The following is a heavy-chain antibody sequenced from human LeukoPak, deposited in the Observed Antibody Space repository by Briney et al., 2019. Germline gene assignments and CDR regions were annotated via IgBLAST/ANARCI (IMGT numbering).Heavy chain of an antibody. Sequence: ASVKVSCKASGGTFSSYAISWVRQAPGQGLEWMGGIITIFGTANYAQKLQGRVTITADESTSTAYMELSSLRAEDTAVYYCARDSDIVVVPAANWFDPWGQGTLVTVSS. CDR3: ARDSDIVVVPAANWFDP. J-gene: IGHJ5*02. V-gene: IGHV1-69*13. D-gene: IGHD2-2*01. CDR2: IITIFGTA. CDR1: GGTFSSYA.